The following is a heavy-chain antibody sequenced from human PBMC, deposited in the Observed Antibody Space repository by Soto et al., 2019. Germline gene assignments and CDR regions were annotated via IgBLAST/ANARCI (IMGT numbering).Heavy chain of an antibody. V-gene: IGHV1-3*01. CDR3: ARGRSGSYFGWFDP. CDR2: INAGNGNT. J-gene: IGHJ5*02. Sequence: ASVKVSCKASGYTFTSYAMHWVRQAPGQRLEWMGWINAGNGNTKYSQKFQGRVTITRDTSASTAYMELSSLRSEDTAVYYCARGRSGSYFGWFDPWGQGTLVTVSS. CDR1: GYTFTSYA. D-gene: IGHD1-26*01.